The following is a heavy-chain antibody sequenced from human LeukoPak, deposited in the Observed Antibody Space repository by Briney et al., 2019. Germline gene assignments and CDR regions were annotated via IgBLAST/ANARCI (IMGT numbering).Heavy chain of an antibody. J-gene: IGHJ5*02. CDR2: VYTSGST. D-gene: IGHD6-6*01. CDR3: ASSPGQFVRTPLRGWFDP. Sequence: PWETLTLTCTVSGGSISRYYWSWIRQPAGKGLEWIGRVYTSGSTTYNPSLTSRVTTSMDTCQHQLPLNVRPVPGADTAVYYWASSPGQFVRTPLRGWFDPWGEGTLVTVSS. CDR1: GGSISRYY. V-gene: IGHV4-4*07.